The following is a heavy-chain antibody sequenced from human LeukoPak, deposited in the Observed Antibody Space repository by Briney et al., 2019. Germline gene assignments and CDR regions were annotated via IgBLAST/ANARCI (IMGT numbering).Heavy chain of an antibody. CDR2: INSDGSTT. J-gene: IGHJ3*02. CDR3: ARRGATRVAFDI. CDR1: GFSLSSYA. D-gene: IGHD1-26*01. V-gene: IGHV3-74*01. Sequence: QSGGSLRLSCAASGFSLSSYAMSWVRQAPGKGLVWVSRINSDGSTTSYADSVKGRFTISRDNAKNTLYLQMNSLRAEDTAVYYCARRGATRVAFDIWGQGTMVTVSS.